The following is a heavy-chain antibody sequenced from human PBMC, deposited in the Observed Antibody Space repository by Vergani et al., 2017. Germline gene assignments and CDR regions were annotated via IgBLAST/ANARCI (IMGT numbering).Heavy chain of an antibody. CDR2: IYYSGST. V-gene: IGHV4-39*01. D-gene: IGHD2-2*02. J-gene: IGHJ5*02. CDR1: GGSISSSSYY. CDR3: ARHGSPAAISSWFDP. Sequence: QLQLQESGPGLVTPSETLSLTCTVSGGSISSSSYYWGWIRQPPGKGLEWIGSIYYSGSTYYNPSLKSRVTISVDTSKNQFSLKLSSVTAADTAVYYCARHGSPAAISSWFDPWGQGTLVTVSS.